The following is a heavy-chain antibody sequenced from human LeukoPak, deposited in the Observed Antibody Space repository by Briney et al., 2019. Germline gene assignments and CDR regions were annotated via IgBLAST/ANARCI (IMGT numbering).Heavy chain of an antibody. D-gene: IGHD3-22*01. V-gene: IGHV1-18*01. CDR3: ARGYLSYSSTGYYDV. J-gene: IGHJ4*02. Sequence: ASVKVSCKASGYTFTSYSIIWVRQAPGQGLEWMGWISAYNGNTNYAQKLQDRVTMTTDTSTSTAYMELRSLRSDDTAVFYCARGYLSYSSTGYYDVWGQGTLVTVSS. CDR1: GYTFTSYS. CDR2: ISAYNGNT.